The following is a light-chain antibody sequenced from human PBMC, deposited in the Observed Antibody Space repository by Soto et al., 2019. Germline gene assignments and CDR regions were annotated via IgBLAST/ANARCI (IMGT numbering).Light chain of an antibody. CDR3: QQYNNWPYT. J-gene: IGKJ2*01. Sequence: EIVMTQSPATLSVSPGERATLACRASQSVTSNLAWYQQKPGQAPRLLIYGASTRATDIPARFSGSGSGTEFTLTISSLRSEDFAVYYCQQYNNWPYTFGQGTRLEIK. V-gene: IGKV3-15*01. CDR2: GAS. CDR1: QSVTSN.